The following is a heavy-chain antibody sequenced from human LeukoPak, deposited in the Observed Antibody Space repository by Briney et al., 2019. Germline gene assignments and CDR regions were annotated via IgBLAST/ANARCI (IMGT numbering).Heavy chain of an antibody. J-gene: IGHJ1*01. D-gene: IGHD1-26*01. CDR1: GFTFSSYA. Sequence: GGSLRLSCAASGFTFSSYAMSWVRQAPGKGLEWVSAISGSGGSTYYADSVKGRFTISRDNSKNTLCLQMNSLRAEDTAVYYCAKVLGAYSEVLLGYFQHWGQGTLVTVSS. CDR3: AKVLGAYSEVLLGYFQH. CDR2: ISGSGGST. V-gene: IGHV3-23*01.